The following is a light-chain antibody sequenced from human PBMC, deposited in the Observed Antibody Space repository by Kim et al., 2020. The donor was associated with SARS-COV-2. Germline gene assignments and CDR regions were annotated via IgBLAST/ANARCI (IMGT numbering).Light chain of an antibody. J-gene: IGLJ1*01. CDR2: EGS. V-gene: IGLV2-23*01. CDR1: SSDVGSYNL. CDR3: CSYAGSKV. Sequence: QSALTQPASVSGSPGQSITISCTGTSSDVGSYNLVSWYQQHPGKAPKLMIYEGSKRPSGVSNRFSCSKSGNTASLTISGLQAEDEADYYCCSYAGSKVFGTGTKVTVL.